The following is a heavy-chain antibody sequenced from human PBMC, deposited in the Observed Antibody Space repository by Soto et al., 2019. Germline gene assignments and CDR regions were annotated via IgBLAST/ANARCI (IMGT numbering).Heavy chain of an antibody. V-gene: IGHV4-30-4*01. CDR2: IDYTGGT. CDR3: ARVGYGDYGRGYYFDF. J-gene: IGHJ4*02. Sequence: SETLSLTCSVSGASIRDGDYYWSWLRQPPGKGPEWIGIIDYTGGTHYNPTLTGPVSMSVGTSANQFSLKVNFVTAADSAVYYCARVGYGDYGRGYYFDFWGPGILVTVSS. D-gene: IGHD4-17*01. CDR1: GASIRDGDYY.